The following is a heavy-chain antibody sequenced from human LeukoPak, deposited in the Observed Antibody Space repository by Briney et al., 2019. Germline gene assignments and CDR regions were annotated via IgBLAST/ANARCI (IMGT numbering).Heavy chain of an antibody. J-gene: IGHJ4*02. CDR1: GYSISSGYY. CDR3: ARLWSFSGWYLDDY. Sequence: SETLSLTCTVSGYSISSGYYWSWIRQPPGKGLEWIGEINHSGSTNYNPSLKSRVTISVDTSKNQFSLKLSSVTAADTAVYYCARLWSFSGWYLDDYWGQGTLVTVSS. V-gene: IGHV4-38-2*02. CDR2: INHSGST. D-gene: IGHD6-19*01.